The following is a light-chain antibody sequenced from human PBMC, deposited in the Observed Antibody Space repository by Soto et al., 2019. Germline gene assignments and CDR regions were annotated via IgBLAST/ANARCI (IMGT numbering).Light chain of an antibody. Sequence: SYELTQPPSVSVAPGQTARIACGGNNVRIKSVHWYQQKPGQAPVLVVYDDFDRPSGIPERFSGSNSGNTATLTISRVEAGDEADYYCQVWDSSSDHYVFGTGTKV. CDR3: QVWDSSSDHYV. CDR1: NVRIKS. J-gene: IGLJ1*01. V-gene: IGLV3-21*02. CDR2: DDF.